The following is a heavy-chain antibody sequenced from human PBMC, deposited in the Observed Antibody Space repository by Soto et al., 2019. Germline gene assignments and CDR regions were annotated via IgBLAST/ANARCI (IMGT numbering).Heavy chain of an antibody. D-gene: IGHD3-3*01. CDR1: GFTLDDYA. CDR3: AKGITIFGVGPDAFDI. J-gene: IGHJ3*02. Sequence: PGGSLRLSCAASGFTLDDYAMHWVRQAPGKGLEWVSLISWDGGSTYYADSVKGRFTISRDNSKNSLYLQMNSLRAEDTALYYCAKGITIFGVGPDAFDIWGQGTMVTV. CDR2: ISWDGGST. V-gene: IGHV3-43D*04.